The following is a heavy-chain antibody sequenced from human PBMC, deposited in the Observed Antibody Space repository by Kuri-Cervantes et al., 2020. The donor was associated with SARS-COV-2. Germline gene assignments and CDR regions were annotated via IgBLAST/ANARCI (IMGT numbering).Heavy chain of an antibody. CDR2: IDPSGGST. D-gene: IGHD3-16*01. CDR3: ARGGRARRFMFEY. Sequence: ASVKVSCKASGYAFTNYFMHWVRQAPGQGLEWMGIIDPSGGSTNYAQNFQGRVTMTRDTSASTVYMELSSLRSEDTAVYYCARGGRARRFMFEYWGQGTLVTVSS. J-gene: IGHJ4*02. CDR1: GYAFTNYF. V-gene: IGHV1-46*01.